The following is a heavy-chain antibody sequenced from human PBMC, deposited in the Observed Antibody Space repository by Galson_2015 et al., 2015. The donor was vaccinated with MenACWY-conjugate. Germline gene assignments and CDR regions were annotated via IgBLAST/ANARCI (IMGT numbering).Heavy chain of an antibody. J-gene: IGHJ4*02. CDR1: GYTFTFYD. V-gene: IGHV1-8*01. D-gene: IGHD3-16*01. CDR2: MNPNSGNT. Sequence: SVKVSCKASGYTFTFYDMSWVRQTTGQGLERLGWMNPNSGNTGYAQKFQDRVTMTRNTSITTAYMELSSLSSEDTAVYFCARVTGGRFDLWGQGTLVTVSS. CDR3: ARVTGGRFDL.